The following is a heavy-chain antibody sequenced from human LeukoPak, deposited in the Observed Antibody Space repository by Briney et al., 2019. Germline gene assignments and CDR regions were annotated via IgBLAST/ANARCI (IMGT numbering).Heavy chain of an antibody. D-gene: IGHD4-11*01. CDR3: ATRVTTGNWFDP. V-gene: IGHV4-30-4*07. Sequence: SETLSLTCAVSGGSISSGGYSWSWIRQPPGKGLEWIGYIYYSGSTYYNPSLKSRVTISVDTSKNQFSLKLSSVTAADTAVYYCATRVTTGNWFDPWGQGTLVTVSS. CDR2: IYYSGST. CDR1: GGSISSGGYS. J-gene: IGHJ5*02.